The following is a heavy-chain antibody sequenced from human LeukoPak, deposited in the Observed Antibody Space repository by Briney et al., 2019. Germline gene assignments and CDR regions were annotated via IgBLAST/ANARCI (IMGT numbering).Heavy chain of an antibody. Sequence: PGGSLRLSCAASGFTFSSYSMNWVRQAPGKGLEWVSSISSSSSYIYYADSVKGRFTISRDNAKNSLYLQMNSLRAEDTAVYYCARDRDIVVVPAVLPYFDYWGQGTLVTVSS. V-gene: IGHV3-21*01. CDR1: GFTFSSYS. CDR3: ARDRDIVVVPAVLPYFDY. CDR2: ISSSSSYI. D-gene: IGHD2-2*01. J-gene: IGHJ4*02.